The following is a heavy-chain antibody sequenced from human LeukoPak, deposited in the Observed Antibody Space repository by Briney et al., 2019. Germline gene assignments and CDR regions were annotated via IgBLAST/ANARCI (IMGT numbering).Heavy chain of an antibody. V-gene: IGHV4-34*01. CDR3: ARDQVVRGVIDY. CDR1: GGSFSGYY. D-gene: IGHD3-10*01. J-gene: IGHJ4*02. CDR2: INHSGST. Sequence: SETLSLTCAVYGGSFSGYYWSWIRQPPGKGLEWIGEINHSGSTNYNPSLKSRVTMSVDTSKNQFSLKLSSVTAADTAVYYCARDQVVRGVIDYWGQGTLVTVSS.